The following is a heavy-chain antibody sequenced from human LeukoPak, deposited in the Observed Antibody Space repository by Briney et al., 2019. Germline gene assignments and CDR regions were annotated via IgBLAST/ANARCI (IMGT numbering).Heavy chain of an antibody. Sequence: SETLSLTCTVSGGSISSSNYYWGWIRQPPGKGLEWIGSIYYSGSTYYNPSLKSRVTISVDTSKNEFSLNVSSVTAADTAVYYCARHRGYSYGMFDYWGQGTLVIVSS. J-gene: IGHJ4*02. CDR3: ARHRGYSYGMFDY. CDR1: GGSISSSNYY. D-gene: IGHD5-18*01. V-gene: IGHV4-39*01. CDR2: IYYSGST.